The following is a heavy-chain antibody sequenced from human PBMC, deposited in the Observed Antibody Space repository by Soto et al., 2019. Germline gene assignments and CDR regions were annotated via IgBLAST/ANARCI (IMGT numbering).Heavy chain of an antibody. CDR2: ISSSSSYT. V-gene: IGHV3-11*06. D-gene: IGHD1-26*01. Sequence: QVQLVESGGGLVKPGGSLRLSCAASGFTFSDYYMSWIRQAPGKGLEWVSYISSSSSYTNYADSVKGRFTISRDNAKNSLYLQMNSLRAEDTAVYYCARVFHRLRGEDGSSDYWGQGTLVTVSS. CDR3: ARVFHRLRGEDGSSDY. CDR1: GFTFSDYY. J-gene: IGHJ4*02.